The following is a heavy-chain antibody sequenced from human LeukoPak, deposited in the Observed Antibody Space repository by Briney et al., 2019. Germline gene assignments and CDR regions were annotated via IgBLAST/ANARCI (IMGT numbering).Heavy chain of an antibody. CDR1: GFIFSDYY. D-gene: IGHD2/OR15-2a*01. CDR2: ISSGASTT. J-gene: IGHJ4*02. CDR3: AKSMQPLLEIVDY. V-gene: IGHV3-11*04. Sequence: GGSLRLSCAASGFIFSDYYMNWIRPAPGKGLEWVSYISSGASTTRYADSVKGRFTISRDNAKNSLYLQMNSLIAEDTAVYYCAKSMQPLLEIVDYWGQGTLVTVSS.